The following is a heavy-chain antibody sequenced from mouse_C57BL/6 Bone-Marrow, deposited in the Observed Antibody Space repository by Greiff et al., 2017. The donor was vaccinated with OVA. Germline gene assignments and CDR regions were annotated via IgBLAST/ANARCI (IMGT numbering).Heavy chain of an antibody. J-gene: IGHJ3*01. CDR1: GFTFSDYG. D-gene: IGHD2-4*01. V-gene: IGHV5-17*01. CDR3: ARPIYYDYDGFAY. Sequence: EVKLQESGGGLVKPGGSLKLSCAASGFTFSDYGMHWVRQAPEKGLEWVAYISSGSSTIYYADTVKGRFTISRDNAKNTLFLQMTSLRSEDTAMYYCARPIYYDYDGFAYWGQGTLVTVSA. CDR2: ISSGSSTI.